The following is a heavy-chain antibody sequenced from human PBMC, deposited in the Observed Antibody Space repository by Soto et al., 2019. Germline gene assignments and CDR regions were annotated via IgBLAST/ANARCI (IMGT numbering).Heavy chain of an antibody. J-gene: IGHJ4*02. CDR2: VNPSGTT. CDR1: GGSFSGYY. V-gene: IGHV4-34*01. CDR3: ARGIGYCSSINCYSSRRLRFDS. D-gene: IGHD2-2*01. Sequence: QVQLQQWGAGLLKPSETLSLTCAVYGGSFSGYYWTWIRQSPEKGLEGIGEVNPSGTTYYNPSLNARVTISVHSPKNQFCLKMSSVTAADTAVYYCARGIGYCSSINCYSSRRLRFDSWGQGTLVTVSS.